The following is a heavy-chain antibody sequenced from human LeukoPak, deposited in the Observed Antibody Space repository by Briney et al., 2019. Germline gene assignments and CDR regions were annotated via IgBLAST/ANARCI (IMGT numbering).Heavy chain of an antibody. V-gene: IGHV4-61*05. Sequence: PSETLSLTCTVSGGSISSSSYYWGWIRQPPGKGLEWIGYIYYSGSTNYNPSLKSRVTISVDTSKNQFSLKLSSVTAADTAVYYCARAQYKLFDYWGQGTLVTVSS. CDR3: ARAQYKLFDY. CDR2: IYYSGST. D-gene: IGHD1-14*01. CDR1: GGSISSSSYY. J-gene: IGHJ4*02.